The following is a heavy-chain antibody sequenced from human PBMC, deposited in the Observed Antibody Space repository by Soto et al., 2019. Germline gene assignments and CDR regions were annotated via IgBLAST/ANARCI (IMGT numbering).Heavy chain of an antibody. D-gene: IGHD6-19*01. V-gene: IGHV3-33*01. J-gene: IGHJ3*01. Sequence: QVQLVESGGGVVQPGTSLRLSCAASGFTFRQYGMHWVRQAPGKGLDWVAVIFYDGFNEYYADSVRGRFTISRDNSGNMVYLQMNSLRAEDTDVYYFVRGWGSGVHLSCLDLWGQGTAVVVSS. CDR1: GFTFRQYG. CDR3: VRGWGSGVHLSCLDL. CDR2: IFYDGFNE.